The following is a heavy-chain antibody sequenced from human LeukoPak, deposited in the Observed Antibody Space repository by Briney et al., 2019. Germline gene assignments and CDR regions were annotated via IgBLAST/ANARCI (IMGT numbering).Heavy chain of an antibody. CDR2: IYTSGST. CDR1: GGSISSYY. Sequence: SETLSLTCTVSGGSISSYYWSWIRQPAGKGLEWIGRIYTSGSTNYNPSLKSRVTMSVDTSKNQFSLKLSSVTAADTAVYYCASAEFPHYYYYYGMDVWGQGTTVTVSS. V-gene: IGHV4-4*07. J-gene: IGHJ6*02. CDR3: ASAEFPHYYYYYGMDV. D-gene: IGHD3-10*01.